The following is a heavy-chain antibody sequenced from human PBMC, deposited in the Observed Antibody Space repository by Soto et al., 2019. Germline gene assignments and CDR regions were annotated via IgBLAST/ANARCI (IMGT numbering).Heavy chain of an antibody. V-gene: IGHV1-69*01. J-gene: IGHJ4*02. CDR1: GGIFSSYA. D-gene: IGHD6-6*01. Sequence: QVQLVQSGAEVKKPGSSVKVSCKASGGIFSSYAISWLRQAPGQGLEWMGAVIPILGQAYYAQDLQDRVSITADESTRTIYMELSRLRSEDTAVYFCARVGGIGAPPGTDYWGQGTLVTVSS. CDR3: ARVGGIGAPPGTDY. CDR2: VIPILGQA.